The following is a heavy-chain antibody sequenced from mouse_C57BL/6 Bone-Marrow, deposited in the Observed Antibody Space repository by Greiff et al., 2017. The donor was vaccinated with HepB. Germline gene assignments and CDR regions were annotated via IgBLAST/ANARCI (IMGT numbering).Heavy chain of an antibody. J-gene: IGHJ4*01. V-gene: IGHV1-54*01. CDR1: GYAFTNYL. CDR3: ARGGNHYAMDY. D-gene: IGHD2-1*01. Sequence: QVQLQQSGAELVRPGTSVKVSCKASGYAFTNYLIEWVKQRPGQGLEWIGVINPGSGGTNYNEKFKGKATLTADKSSSTAYMQFSSLTSEDSAIYYCARGGNHYAMDYWGQGTSVTVSS. CDR2: INPGSGGT.